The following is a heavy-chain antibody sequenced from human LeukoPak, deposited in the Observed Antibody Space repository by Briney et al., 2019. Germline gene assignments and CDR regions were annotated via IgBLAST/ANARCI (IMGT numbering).Heavy chain of an antibody. CDR2: IRGKAYGGTP. V-gene: IGHV3-49*04. CDR3: VTEVSGSFPT. J-gene: IGHJ4*02. Sequence: GRSLRLSCTASGFSFGAYLISWVRQAPGEGLEWVGFIRGKAYGGTPEYAASVKGRFTISRDDSKSIASLQMNSLKSEDTAVYYCVTEVSGSFPTWGQGTLVTVSS. CDR1: GFSFGAYL. D-gene: IGHD1-26*01.